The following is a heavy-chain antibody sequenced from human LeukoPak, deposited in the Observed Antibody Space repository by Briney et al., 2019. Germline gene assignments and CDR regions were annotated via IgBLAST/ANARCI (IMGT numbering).Heavy chain of an antibody. Sequence: ASVKVSXKASGYTFTSYGISWVRQAPGQGLEWMGWISAYNGNTNYAQKLQGRVIMTTDTSTSTAYMELRSLRSDDTAVYYCARDGPAGPDYYDSSGYYYGYYFDYWGPGTLVTVSS. J-gene: IGHJ4*02. V-gene: IGHV1-18*01. CDR3: ARDGPAGPDYYDSSGYYYGYYFDY. D-gene: IGHD3-22*01. CDR2: ISAYNGNT. CDR1: GYTFTSYG.